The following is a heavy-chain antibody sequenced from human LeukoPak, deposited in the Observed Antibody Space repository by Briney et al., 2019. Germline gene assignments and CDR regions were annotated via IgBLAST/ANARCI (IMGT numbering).Heavy chain of an antibody. CDR2: IKQDGSEK. D-gene: IGHD3-3*01. J-gene: IGHJ4*02. CDR3: ARAGFVGSGYPDY. Sequence: PGGSLRLSCAASGFTFSSYWMSWVRQAPGKGLEWVANIKQDGSEKYYVDSVKGRFTISRDNAKNSLYLQMNSLRAEDTAVYYCARAGFVGSGYPDYWGQGTLVTVSS. V-gene: IGHV3-7*01. CDR1: GFTFSSYW.